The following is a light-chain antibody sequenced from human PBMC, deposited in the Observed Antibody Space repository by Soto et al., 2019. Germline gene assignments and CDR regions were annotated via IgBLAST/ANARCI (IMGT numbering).Light chain of an antibody. J-gene: IGKJ4*01. Sequence: DIQMTQSPSSLSASVGDRVTITCRASQSISTYLNWYQQKPGKAPKLLIYAASNLQSGVPSRFSGSESGTDFTLTISSLQPEDFATYYCQQSYTTPLTFGGGTKVEIK. V-gene: IGKV1-39*01. CDR3: QQSYTTPLT. CDR2: AAS. CDR1: QSISTY.